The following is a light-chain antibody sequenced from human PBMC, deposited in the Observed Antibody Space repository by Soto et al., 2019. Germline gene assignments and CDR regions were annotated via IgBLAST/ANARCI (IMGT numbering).Light chain of an antibody. CDR2: AAS. CDR3: QQANIFPLT. J-gene: IGKJ4*01. CDR1: QHISSW. V-gene: IGKV1D-12*01. Sequence: DIQMTQSPSSVSASVGDRVTITCRASQHISSWLAWYQQRPGQAPKFLIFAASSLQSGVPSRFSGSGSRTDFTLTISSLQPEDVATYYCQQANIFPLTFGGGTKVEIK.